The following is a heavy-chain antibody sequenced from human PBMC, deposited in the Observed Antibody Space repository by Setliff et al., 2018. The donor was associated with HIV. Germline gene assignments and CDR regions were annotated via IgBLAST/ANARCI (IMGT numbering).Heavy chain of an antibody. Sequence: SETLSLTCNVSGGSISSYYWNWIRQPPGKGLEWIGYIYYSGTTNHNPFLKSRVTISVDTSKKQFSLKLNSVTAADSAIYYCAATYCRGGGRDCPQMYDYWGQGSLVTVSS. CDR1: GGSISSYY. V-gene: IGHV4-59*04. J-gene: IGHJ4*02. CDR2: IYYSGTT. CDR3: AATYCRGGGRDCPQMYDY. D-gene: IGHD2-15*01.